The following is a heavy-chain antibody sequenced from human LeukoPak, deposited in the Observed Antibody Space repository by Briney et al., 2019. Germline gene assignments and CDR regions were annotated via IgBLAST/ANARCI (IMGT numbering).Heavy chain of an antibody. D-gene: IGHD3-16*01. CDR3: ATQRGSYLWGTDFDY. J-gene: IGHJ4*02. V-gene: IGHV1-2*02. Sequence: GASVKVSCKASGYTFTGYYMHWVRQAPGQGLEWMGWINPNGGDTKYSQKFQGRVTMTRDTSISTAYMELSRLRSDDTAVYYCATQRGSYLWGTDFDYWGQGTPVTVSS. CDR1: GYTFTGYY. CDR2: INPNGGDT.